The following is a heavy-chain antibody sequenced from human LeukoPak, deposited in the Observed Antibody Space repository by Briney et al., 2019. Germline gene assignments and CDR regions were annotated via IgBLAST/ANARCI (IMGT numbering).Heavy chain of an antibody. CDR2: IYYSGST. Sequence: SETLSLTCTVSGGSIKNFYWTWIRQPPGKGLEWIGYIYYSGSTSSNPSLKSRVTISVDTSKNQFSLGLKYVTAADTAVYYCARDVPRGTGYMDVWGKGTTVTVSS. V-gene: IGHV4-59*01. CDR1: GGSIKNFY. D-gene: IGHD3-10*01. CDR3: ARDVPRGTGYMDV. J-gene: IGHJ6*03.